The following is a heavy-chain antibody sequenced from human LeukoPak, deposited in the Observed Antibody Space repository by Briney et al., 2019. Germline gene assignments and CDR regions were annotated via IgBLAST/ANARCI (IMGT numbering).Heavy chain of an antibody. V-gene: IGHV1-69*05. CDR2: IIPIFGTA. CDR3: ARDTYSSSWYVPNYFDY. J-gene: IGHJ4*02. D-gene: IGHD6-13*01. CDR1: GGTFCSYA. Sequence: SVKVSCKASGGTFCSYAISWVRQAPGQGLEWMGRIIPIFGTANYAQKFQGRVTITTDESTSTAYMELSSLRSEDTAVYYCARDTYSSSWYVPNYFDYWGQGTLVTVST.